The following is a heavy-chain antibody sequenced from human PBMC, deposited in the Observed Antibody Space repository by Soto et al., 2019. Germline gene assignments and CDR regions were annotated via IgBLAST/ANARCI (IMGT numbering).Heavy chain of an antibody. D-gene: IGHD3-10*01. J-gene: IGHJ3*02. Sequence: TLPLSCSFSGDSVSSNSAAWNWIRQSPSRGLEWLGRTYYRSKWYNDYAVSVKSRITINPDTSKNQFSLQLNSVTPEDTAVYYCARGSGTIYRQAFDIWGQGTMVTVSS. CDR2: TYYRSKWYN. CDR1: GDSVSSNSAA. V-gene: IGHV6-1*01. CDR3: ARGSGTIYRQAFDI.